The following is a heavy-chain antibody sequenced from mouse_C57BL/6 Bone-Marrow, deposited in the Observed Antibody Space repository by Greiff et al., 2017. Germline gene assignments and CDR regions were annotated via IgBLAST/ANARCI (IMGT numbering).Heavy chain of an antibody. CDR1: GYSFTDYN. D-gene: IGHD1-1*01. Sequence: VQLKESGPELVKPGASVKISCKASGYSFTDYNMNWVKQSNGKSLEWIGVINPNYGTTSYNQKVKGKATLTVDQSSSTAYMQLNSLTSEDSAVYYCARVTTVVEDAMDYWGQGTSVTVSS. J-gene: IGHJ4*01. V-gene: IGHV1-39*01. CDR2: INPNYGTT. CDR3: ARVTTVVEDAMDY.